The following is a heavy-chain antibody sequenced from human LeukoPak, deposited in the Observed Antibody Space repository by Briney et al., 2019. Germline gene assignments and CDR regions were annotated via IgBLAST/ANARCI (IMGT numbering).Heavy chain of an antibody. V-gene: IGHV4-59*01. J-gene: IGHJ3*02. CDR3: ARGHGGPDFWSGYYGPENSIDAFDI. Sequence: SETLSLTCTVSGGSISSYYWSWIRQPPGKGLEWIGYIYYSGSTNYNPSLKSRVTISVDTSKNQFSLKLSSVTAADTAVYYCARGHGGPDFWSGYYGPENSIDAFDIWGQGTMVTVSS. CDR1: GGSISSYY. CDR2: IYYSGST. D-gene: IGHD3-3*01.